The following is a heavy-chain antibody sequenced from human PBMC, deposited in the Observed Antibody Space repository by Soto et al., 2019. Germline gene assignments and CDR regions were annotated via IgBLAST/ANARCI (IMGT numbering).Heavy chain of an antibody. Sequence: SETLSLTCTVSGGFISSYYWSWIRQPPGKGLEWIGYIYYSGSTNYNPSLKSRVTISVDTSKNQFSLKLSSVTAADTAVYYCARDWYSGNRGGKAGTKFPAGAFDIWGQGTMVTVSS. D-gene: IGHD1-26*01. CDR2: IYYSGST. CDR3: ARDWYSGNRGGKAGTKFPAGAFDI. J-gene: IGHJ3*02. V-gene: IGHV4-59*01. CDR1: GGFISSYY.